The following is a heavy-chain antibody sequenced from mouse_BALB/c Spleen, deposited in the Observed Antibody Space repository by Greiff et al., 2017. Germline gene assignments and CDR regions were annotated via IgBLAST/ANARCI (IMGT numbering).Heavy chain of an antibody. Sequence: EVQLVESGGGLVQPGGSLKLSCAASGFTFSSYTMSWVRQTPEKRLEWVAYISNGGGSTYYPDTVKGRFTISRDNAKNTLYLQMSSLKSEDTAMYYCARHYYGYYYFDYWGQGTTLTVSS. J-gene: IGHJ2*01. CDR3: ARHYYGYYYFDY. CDR2: ISNGGGST. CDR1: GFTFSSYT. D-gene: IGHD1-2*01. V-gene: IGHV5-12-2*01.